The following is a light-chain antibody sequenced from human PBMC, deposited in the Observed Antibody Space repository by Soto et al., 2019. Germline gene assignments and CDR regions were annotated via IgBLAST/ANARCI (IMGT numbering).Light chain of an antibody. CDR3: QSYDSSLSAPYV. CDR2: GNN. CDR1: SSNIGAGYG. J-gene: IGLJ1*01. Sequence: QSVLTQPPSVSGAPGQRVTISCTGSSSNIGAGYGVNWYQHLPGTAPKLLIYGNNNRPSGVPDRFSASKSGPSASLAITGLQADDEAEYYCQSYDSSLSAPYVFGTGTKVTVL. V-gene: IGLV1-40*01.